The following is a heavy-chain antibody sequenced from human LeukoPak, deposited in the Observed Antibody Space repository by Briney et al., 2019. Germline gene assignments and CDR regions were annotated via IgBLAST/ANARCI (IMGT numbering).Heavy chain of an antibody. CDR1: GFTFSTYW. CDR2: ISSSSSYI. V-gene: IGHV3-21*01. D-gene: IGHD3-16*01. J-gene: IGHJ4*02. CDR3: ARDGGGEVDY. Sequence: GGSLRLSCAASGFTFSTYWMNWVRQAPGKGLEWVSSISSSSSYIYYANSVKGRFTISRDNAKNSLYLQMNGLRAEDTAVYYCARDGGGEVDYWGQGTLVTVSS.